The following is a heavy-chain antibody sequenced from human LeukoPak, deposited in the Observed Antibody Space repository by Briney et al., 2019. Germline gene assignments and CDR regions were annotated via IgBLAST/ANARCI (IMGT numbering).Heavy chain of an antibody. CDR1: GGSISSGGYY. D-gene: IGHD3-22*01. CDR2: IYYSGST. Sequence: PSDTLSLTCTVSGGSISSGGYYWSWIRQHPGKGLEWIGYIYYSGSTYYNPSLKSRVTISVDTSKNQFSLKLSSVTAADTAVYYCARMGSGYPGDAFDIWGQGTMVTVSS. V-gene: IGHV4-31*03. CDR3: ARMGSGYPGDAFDI. J-gene: IGHJ3*02.